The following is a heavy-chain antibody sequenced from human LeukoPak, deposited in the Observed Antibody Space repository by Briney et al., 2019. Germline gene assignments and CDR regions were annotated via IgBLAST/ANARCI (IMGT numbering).Heavy chain of an antibody. D-gene: IGHD5-18*01. CDR3: ARGSRIQLWFDN. Sequence: SQTLSLTCTVSGGSISSGGYYWSWIRQHPGKGLEWIGYIYYSGSTYYNPSLKSRVTISVDTSKNQFSLKLSSVTAAGTAVYYCARGSRIQLWFDNWGQGTLVTVSS. CDR1: GGSISSGGYY. V-gene: IGHV4-31*03. CDR2: IYYSGST. J-gene: IGHJ5*02.